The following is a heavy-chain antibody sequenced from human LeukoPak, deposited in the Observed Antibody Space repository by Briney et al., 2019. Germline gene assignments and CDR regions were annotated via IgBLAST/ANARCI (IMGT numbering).Heavy chain of an antibody. D-gene: IGHD3-10*01. Sequence: SETLSLTCTVSGGSISSYYWSWIRQPAGKGLEWIGRIYTSGSTNYNPSLKSRVTMSVDTSKNQFSLKLSSVTAADTAVYYCARAPVVRGVIALFFDYWGQGTLVTVSS. CDR1: GGSISSYY. J-gene: IGHJ4*02. CDR3: ARAPVVRGVIALFFDY. CDR2: IYTSGST. V-gene: IGHV4-4*07.